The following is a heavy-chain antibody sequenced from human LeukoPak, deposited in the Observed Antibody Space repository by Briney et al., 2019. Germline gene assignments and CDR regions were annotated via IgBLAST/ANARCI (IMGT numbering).Heavy chain of an antibody. V-gene: IGHV3-53*01. D-gene: IGHD3-22*01. CDR1: GFTVNSNY. Sequence: GGSLRLSCAASGFTVNSNYLSWVRQAPGKGLEWVSVIYSGGSADYADSVKGRFTISRDNSKNTLYLQMNSLRAEDTAVYYCARAAYDNSGYLTLWGQGTLVTVSS. J-gene: IGHJ4*02. CDR3: ARAAYDNSGYLTL. CDR2: IYSGGSA.